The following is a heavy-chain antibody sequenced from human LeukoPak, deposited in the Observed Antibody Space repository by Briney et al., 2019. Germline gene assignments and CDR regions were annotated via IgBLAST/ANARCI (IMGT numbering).Heavy chain of an antibody. D-gene: IGHD1-26*01. CDR2: ISSSGSTI. Sequence: GSLRLSCAASGFTFSSYWMSWVRQAPGKGLEWVSYISSSGSTIYYADSVKGRFTISRDNAKNSLYLQMNSLRAEDTAVYYCARVGATGIYDAFDIWGQGTMVTVSS. CDR3: ARVGATGIYDAFDI. CDR1: GFTFSSYW. V-gene: IGHV3-11*01. J-gene: IGHJ3*02.